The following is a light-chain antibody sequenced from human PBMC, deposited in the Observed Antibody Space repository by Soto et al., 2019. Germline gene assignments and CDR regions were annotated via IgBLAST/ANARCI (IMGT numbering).Light chain of an antibody. Sequence: EVVMTQSPALLSVSPGETVTLSCRASQGVSHNLAWYQQKPGQAPRLLIYETSTRATGIPARFSGSGSGTELTLTISSLQSDDFVVYYCQQYYNWPPWTFGQGTKVEIK. J-gene: IGKJ1*01. CDR1: QGVSHN. CDR2: ETS. V-gene: IGKV3-15*01. CDR3: QQYYNWPPWT.